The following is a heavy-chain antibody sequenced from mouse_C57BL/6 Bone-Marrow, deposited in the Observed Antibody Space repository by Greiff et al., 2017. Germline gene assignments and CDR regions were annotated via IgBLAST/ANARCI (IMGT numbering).Heavy chain of an antibody. CDR3: ARFTTVVAEYFDV. J-gene: IGHJ1*03. D-gene: IGHD1-1*01. CDR2: ISYDGSN. CDR1: GYSITSGYY. Sequence: EVKLVESGPGLVKPSQSLSLTCSVTGYSITSGYYWNWIRQFPGNKLEWMGYISYDGSNKYNPSLKNRISITRDTSKHQFFLKLNSVTTEDTATYYCARFTTVVAEYFDVWGTGTTVTVSS. V-gene: IGHV3-6*01.